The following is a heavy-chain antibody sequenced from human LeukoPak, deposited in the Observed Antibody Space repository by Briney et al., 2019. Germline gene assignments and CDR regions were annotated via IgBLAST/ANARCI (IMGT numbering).Heavy chain of an antibody. Sequence: SETLSFTCAVYGGSFSGYYWSWIRQPPGKGLEWIGEINHSGSTNYNPSLKSRVTISVDTSKNQFSLKLSSVTAADTAVYYCARRTILRLSLNYYYYMDVRGKGTTVTVFS. J-gene: IGHJ6*03. CDR2: INHSGST. CDR1: GGSFSGYY. CDR3: ARRTILRLSLNYYYYMDV. D-gene: IGHD3-3*01. V-gene: IGHV4-34*01.